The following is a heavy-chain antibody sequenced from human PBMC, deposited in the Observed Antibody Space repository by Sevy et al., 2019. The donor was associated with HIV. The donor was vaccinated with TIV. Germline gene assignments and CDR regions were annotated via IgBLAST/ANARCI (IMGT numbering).Heavy chain of an antibody. V-gene: IGHV4-31*03. D-gene: IGHD3-22*01. CDR3: ASYYYDSSGLIGGGELFDY. CDR1: GGSISSGGYY. Sequence: SETLSLTCTVSGGSISSGGYYWSWIRQHPGKGLEWIGYIYYSGSTYYNPSLKSRVTISVDTSKNQFSLKLSSVTAADTAVYYCASYYYDSSGLIGGGELFDYWGQEPWSPSPQ. J-gene: IGHJ4*01. CDR2: IYYSGST.